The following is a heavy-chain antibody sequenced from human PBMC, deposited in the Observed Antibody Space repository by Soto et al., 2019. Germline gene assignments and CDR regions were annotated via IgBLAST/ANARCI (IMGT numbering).Heavy chain of an antibody. CDR2: IYYSGST. V-gene: IGHV4-59*01. D-gene: IGHD3-16*01. J-gene: IGHJ6*02. CDR1: GDSISSYY. CDR3: ARAMGDWGTYYYYYGMGV. Sequence: SETLSLTCTVSGDSISSYYWSWIRQPPGKGLEWIGYIYYSGSTNYNPSLKSRVTISVDTSKNQFSLKLSSVTAADTAVYYCARAMGDWGTYYYYYGMGVWGQGTTVTVSS.